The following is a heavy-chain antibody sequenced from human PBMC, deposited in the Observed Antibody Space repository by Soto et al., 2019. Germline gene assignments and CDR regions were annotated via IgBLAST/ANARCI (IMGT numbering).Heavy chain of an antibody. J-gene: IGHJ1*01. V-gene: IGHV1-18*04. Sequence: ASVKVSCKASGYTFTSYGISWVRQAPGQGLEWMGWISAYNGNTNYAQKLQGRVTMTTDTSTSTAYMELRSLRPDDTAVYYCARFSTSVVTAISALGHWGQGTLVTVSS. D-gene: IGHD2-21*02. CDR3: ARFSTSVVTAISALGH. CDR2: ISAYNGNT. CDR1: GYTFTSYG.